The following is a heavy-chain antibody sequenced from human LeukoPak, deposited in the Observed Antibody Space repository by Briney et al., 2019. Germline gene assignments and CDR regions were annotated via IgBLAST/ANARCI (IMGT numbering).Heavy chain of an antibody. CDR1: GDSINTYY. V-gene: IGHV4-59*01. CDR2: SYYSGTT. Sequence: SETLSLTCTVSGDSINTYYWIWIRQPPGKGLEWIGYSYYSGTTGHNPSLNSRVTMSIDTSKNQFSLKLSSVTAADTAVYYCVQGRDGYSSWGQGTLVTVSS. J-gene: IGHJ4*02. CDR3: VQGRDGYSS. D-gene: IGHD5-24*01.